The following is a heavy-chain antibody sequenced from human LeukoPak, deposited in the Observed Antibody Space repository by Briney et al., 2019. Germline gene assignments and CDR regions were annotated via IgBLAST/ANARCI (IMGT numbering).Heavy chain of an antibody. Sequence: QSGESLRLSCAASGFTFDDYAMHWVRQAPGKGLEWVSGISWNSGSIGYADSVKGRFTISRDNAKNSLYLQMNSLRAEDTALYYCAKDRRNDFDYWGQGILVTVSS. CDR2: ISWNSGSI. CDR3: AKDRRNDFDY. CDR1: GFTFDDYA. V-gene: IGHV3-9*01. J-gene: IGHJ4*02. D-gene: IGHD1-14*01.